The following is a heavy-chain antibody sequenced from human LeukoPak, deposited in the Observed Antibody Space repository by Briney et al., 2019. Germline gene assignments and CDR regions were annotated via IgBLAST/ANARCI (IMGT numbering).Heavy chain of an antibody. D-gene: IGHD3-10*01. Sequence: GGSLRLSCAASGLTFSNYAMNWVRQASGKGLEWVSGITDSGRKTYYADSVKGRFSISRDNSKNTVYLQMSDLRAEDTAVYYCAKITKATTPNYWGQGTLVTVSS. CDR3: AKITKATTPNY. J-gene: IGHJ4*02. V-gene: IGHV3-23*01. CDR2: ITDSGRKT. CDR1: GLTFSNYA.